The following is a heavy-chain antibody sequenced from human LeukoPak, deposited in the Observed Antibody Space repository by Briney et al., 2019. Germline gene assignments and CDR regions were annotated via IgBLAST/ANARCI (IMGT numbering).Heavy chain of an antibody. CDR1: GFTFSSYE. J-gene: IGHJ5*02. D-gene: IGHD6-19*01. V-gene: IGHV3-48*03. CDR2: ISSSGDTI. Sequence: GGSLRLSCAASGFTFSSYEMNWVRQAPGKGLEWVSYISSSGDTIHYADSVKGRFTISRDNAKNSLYLQMNSLRAEDTAVYYCARHLPGYSSGWYLFHNWFDPWGQGTLVTVSS. CDR3: ARHLPGYSSGWYLFHNWFDP.